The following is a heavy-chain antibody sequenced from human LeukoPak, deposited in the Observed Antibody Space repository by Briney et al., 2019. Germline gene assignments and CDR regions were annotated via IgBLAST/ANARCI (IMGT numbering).Heavy chain of an antibody. CDR2: IYSGGST. V-gene: IGHV3-53*01. CDR3: ASSLLLYYYYYGMDV. Sequence: GGSLRLSCAASGFIVSSNYMSWVRQAPGKGLEWVSVIYSGGSTYYADSVKGRFTISRVNSKNTLYLQMNSLRAEDTAVYYCASSLLLYYYYYGMDVWGQGTTVTVSS. D-gene: IGHD2-15*01. J-gene: IGHJ6*02. CDR1: GFIVSSNY.